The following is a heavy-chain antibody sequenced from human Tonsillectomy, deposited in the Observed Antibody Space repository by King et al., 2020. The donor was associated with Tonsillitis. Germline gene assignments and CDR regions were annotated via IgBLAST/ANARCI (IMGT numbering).Heavy chain of an antibody. D-gene: IGHD4-23*01. CDR2: ISYDGTTK. V-gene: IGHV3-30*18. CDR1: GFKFSNYG. Sequence: VQLVESGGGVVQPGRSLRLSCAASGFKFSNYGMHWVRQAPGKGLEWGAIISYDGTTKYYADYMKGRFTISRDNSKKTLYLQMNSLRAEDTAVYYCAKNYGGNQYYLDYWGQGTLVTVSS. CDR3: AKNYGGNQYYLDY. J-gene: IGHJ4*02.